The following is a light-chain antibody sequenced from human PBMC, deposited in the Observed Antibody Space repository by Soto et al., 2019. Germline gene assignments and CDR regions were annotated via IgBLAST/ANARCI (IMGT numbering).Light chain of an antibody. Sequence: QSVLTQPASVSGSPGQSITISCTGTSSDIGAYNYFSWYQQHPGKAPKLMTYGVTNRPSGVFNRFAGSKSGNTASLTISGLQAEDEADYYCSSNTTSSTLGFGGGTQLAVL. CDR2: GVT. CDR1: SSDIGAYNY. CDR3: SSNTTSSTLG. J-gene: IGLJ2*01. V-gene: IGLV2-14*01.